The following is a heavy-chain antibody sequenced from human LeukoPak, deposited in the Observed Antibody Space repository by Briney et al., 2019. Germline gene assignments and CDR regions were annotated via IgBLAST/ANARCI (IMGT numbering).Heavy chain of an antibody. CDR1: GVTSSSYA. CDR3: ARDGGGYSYGGAFDY. Sequence: GASVKVSCKASGVTSSSYAISWVRQAPGQGLEWMGGIIPIFGTANYAQKFQGRVTITTDESTSTAYMELSSLRSEDTAVYYCARDGGGYSYGGAFDYWGQGTLVTVSS. CDR2: IIPIFGTA. V-gene: IGHV1-69*05. J-gene: IGHJ4*02. D-gene: IGHD5-18*01.